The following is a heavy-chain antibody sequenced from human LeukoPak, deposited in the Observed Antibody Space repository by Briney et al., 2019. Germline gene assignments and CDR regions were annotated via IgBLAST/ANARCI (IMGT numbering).Heavy chain of an antibody. Sequence: GGSLRLSCAASGFTFSDYYMSWVRQAPGKGLEWVAVISYDGSNKYYADSVKGRFTISRDNSKNALYLQMNSLRAEDTAVYYCAGPLPHCSSTSCPFDYWGQGTLVTVSS. CDR1: GFTFSDYY. V-gene: IGHV3-30-3*01. CDR3: AGPLPHCSSTSCPFDY. CDR2: ISYDGSNK. J-gene: IGHJ4*02. D-gene: IGHD2-2*01.